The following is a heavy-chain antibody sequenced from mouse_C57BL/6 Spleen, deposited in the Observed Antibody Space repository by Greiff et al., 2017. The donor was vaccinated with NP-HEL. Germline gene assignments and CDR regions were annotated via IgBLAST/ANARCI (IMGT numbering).Heavy chain of an antibody. D-gene: IGHD1-1*01. CDR3: ARDHYGSSYEGLAY. V-gene: IGHV1-82*01. Sequence: QVQLQQSGPELVKPGASVKMSCKASGYAFSSSWMNWVKQRPGKGLEWIGRIYPGAGDTNYNGKFKGKATLTADKSSSTAYMQLSSLTSEDSAVYFCARDHYGSSYEGLAYWGQGTLVTVSA. J-gene: IGHJ3*01. CDR2: IYPGAGDT. CDR1: GYAFSSSW.